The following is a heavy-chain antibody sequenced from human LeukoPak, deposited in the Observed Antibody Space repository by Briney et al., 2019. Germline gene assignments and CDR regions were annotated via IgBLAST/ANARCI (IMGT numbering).Heavy chain of an antibody. CDR1: GGSFSGYY. CDR3: ARRYSSSAGPHRGISGMDA. Sequence: SETLSLTCAVYGGSFSGYYWSWIRQPPGKGLEWSGEINHSGSTNYNPSLKSRVTISVDTSKNQFSLKLSSVTAADTAVYYCARRYSSSAGPHRGISGMDAWGQGTTVTVSS. J-gene: IGHJ6*02. D-gene: IGHD6-13*01. CDR2: INHSGST. V-gene: IGHV4-34*01.